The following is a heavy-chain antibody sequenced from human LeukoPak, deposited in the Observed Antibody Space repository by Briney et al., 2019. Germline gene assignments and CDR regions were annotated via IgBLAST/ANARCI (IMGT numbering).Heavy chain of an antibody. CDR2: MYYSGST. CDR1: GGSISSSSPY. Sequence: SETLSLTCTVSGGSISSSSPYCGWIRQPPGKGLEWIGSMYYSGSTYYNPSLKSRVTISVDTSKNQFSLRLSSVIAADTAVYYCARRGSGYDDNWFDPWGQGTLVTVSS. CDR3: ARRGSGYDDNWFDP. J-gene: IGHJ5*02. V-gene: IGHV4-39*01. D-gene: IGHD5-12*01.